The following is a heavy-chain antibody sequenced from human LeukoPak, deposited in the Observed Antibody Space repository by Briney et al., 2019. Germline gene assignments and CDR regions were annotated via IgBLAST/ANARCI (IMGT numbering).Heavy chain of an antibody. CDR1: GFTFSSYS. CDR2: VSSSSSYI. J-gene: IGHJ5*02. CDR3: ARGAHNWFDP. V-gene: IGHV3-21*01. Sequence: GGSLRLSCAASGFTFSSYSMNWVRQAPGKGLEWVSSVSSSSSYIYYADSVKGRFTISRDNAKNSLYLQMNSLRAEDTAVYYCARGAHNWFDPWGQGTLVTVSS.